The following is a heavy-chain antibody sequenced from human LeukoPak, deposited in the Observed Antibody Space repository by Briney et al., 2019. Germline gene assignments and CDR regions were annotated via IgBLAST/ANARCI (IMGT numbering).Heavy chain of an antibody. V-gene: IGHV3-11*04. D-gene: IGHD1-7*01. CDR2: ISSSGSTI. Sequence: GRSLRLSCAASGVTFSDYYMSWIRHPPGKGLEWVSYISSSGSTIYYADSVKGRFTISMDNAKNSLYLQMNSLRAEDTAVYYCASWNYGAGDAFDIWGQGTMVTVSS. CDR1: GVTFSDYY. CDR3: ASWNYGAGDAFDI. J-gene: IGHJ3*02.